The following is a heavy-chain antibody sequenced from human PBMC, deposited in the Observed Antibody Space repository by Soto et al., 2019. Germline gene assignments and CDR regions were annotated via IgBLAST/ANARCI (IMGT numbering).Heavy chain of an antibody. CDR2: IYYSGST. CDR1: GGSISSGGYY. D-gene: IGHD2-15*01. Sequence: QVQLQESGPGLVKPSQTLSLTCTVSGGSISSGGYYWSWIRQHPGKGLEWIGYIYYSGSTYYNPSLKSRVTISVDTSKTQFSLKLSSVTAADTAVYYCARECRCSGGSCHYFDYWGQGTLVTVSS. V-gene: IGHV4-31*03. J-gene: IGHJ4*02. CDR3: ARECRCSGGSCHYFDY.